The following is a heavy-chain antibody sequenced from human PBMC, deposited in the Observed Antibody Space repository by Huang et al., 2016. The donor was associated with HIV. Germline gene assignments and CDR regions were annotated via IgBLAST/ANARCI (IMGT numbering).Heavy chain of an antibody. J-gene: IGHJ4*02. V-gene: IGHV3-7*01. D-gene: IGHD7-27*01. CDR2: IRQDESEK. CDR1: GFTFSAYC. Sequence: PGGSLRLSCAASGFTFSAYCMSWVRQAPGKGLEWVANIRQDESEKYYVDSVKGRFTISRDNAKNSLYLQMNSLRAEDTAVYYCATGLGSFDYWGQGSLVTVSS. CDR3: ATGLGSFDY.